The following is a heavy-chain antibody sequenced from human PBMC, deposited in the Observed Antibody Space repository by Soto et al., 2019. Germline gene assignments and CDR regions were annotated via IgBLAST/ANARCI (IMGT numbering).Heavy chain of an antibody. CDR3: ARAGATYYYDSSGYYSDY. J-gene: IGHJ4*02. V-gene: IGHV3-21*01. CDR1: GFTFSSYS. CDR2: ISSSSSYI. D-gene: IGHD3-22*01. Sequence: GGSLRLSCAASGFTFSSYSMNWVRQAPGKGLGWVSSISSSSSYIYYADSVKGRFTISRDNAKNSLYLQMNSLRAEDTAVYYCARAGATYYYDSSGYYSDYWGQGTLVTVSS.